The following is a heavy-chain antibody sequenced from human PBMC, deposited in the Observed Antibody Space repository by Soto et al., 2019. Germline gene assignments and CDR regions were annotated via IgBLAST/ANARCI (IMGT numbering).Heavy chain of an antibody. CDR1: GFTFSSYG. V-gene: IGHV3-33*01. CDR2: IWYDGRNK. Sequence: QVQLVESGGGVVQPGRSLRLSCITSGFTFSSYGIHWARQASGKGLEWVAVIWYDGRNKYYADSVKGRFTISRDTFKNTLYLQMNSLRAEDMAVYYCAIDGILSGSYYYGMDVWGQATTVTVSS. CDR3: AIDGILSGSYYYGMDV. D-gene: IGHD3-3*02. J-gene: IGHJ6*02.